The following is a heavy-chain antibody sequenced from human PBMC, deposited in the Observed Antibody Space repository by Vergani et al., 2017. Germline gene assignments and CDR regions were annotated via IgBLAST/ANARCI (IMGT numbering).Heavy chain of an antibody. J-gene: IGHJ6*02. Sequence: EVQLVESGGGLVKPGGSLRLSCAASGFTFTNAWMSWVRQAPGKGLEWVGRIKSKTYGGTADYAAPVKGRCTISRDESKNTLYLQMNRLKTEDTAVYYCTTDKILGYDSSGYLPYYYYYYGMDVWGQGTTVTVSS. CDR3: TTDKILGYDSSGYLPYYYYYYGMDV. CDR1: GFTFTNAW. CDR2: IKSKTYGGTA. V-gene: IGHV3-15*01. D-gene: IGHD3-22*01.